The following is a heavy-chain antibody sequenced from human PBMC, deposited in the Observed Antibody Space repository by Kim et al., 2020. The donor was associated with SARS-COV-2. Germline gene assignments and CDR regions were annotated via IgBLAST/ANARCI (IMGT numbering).Heavy chain of an antibody. CDR2: IYHSGST. CDR3: ARDPGIAAAGGAFDI. D-gene: IGHD6-13*01. V-gene: IGHV4-30-2*01. CDR1: GGSISSGGYS. Sequence: SETLSLTCAVSGGSISSGGYSWSWIRQPPGKGLEWIGYIYHSGSTYYNPSLKSRVTISVDRSKNQFSLKLSSVTAADTAVYYCARDPGIAAAGGAFDIWGQGTMVTVSS. J-gene: IGHJ3*02.